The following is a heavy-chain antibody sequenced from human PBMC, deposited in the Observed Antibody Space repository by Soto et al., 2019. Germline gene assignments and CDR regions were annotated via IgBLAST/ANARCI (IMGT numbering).Heavy chain of an antibody. J-gene: IGHJ4*02. CDR3: ARERAAAGGFDY. Sequence: PSETLSLTCTVSGGSISSYYWSWIRQPPGKGLEWIGYIYYSGSTNYNPSLKSRVTISVDTSKNQFSLKLSSVTAADTAVYYCARERAAAGGFDYWGQGTLVTVSS. V-gene: IGHV4-59*01. CDR2: IYYSGST. CDR1: GGSISSYY. D-gene: IGHD6-13*01.